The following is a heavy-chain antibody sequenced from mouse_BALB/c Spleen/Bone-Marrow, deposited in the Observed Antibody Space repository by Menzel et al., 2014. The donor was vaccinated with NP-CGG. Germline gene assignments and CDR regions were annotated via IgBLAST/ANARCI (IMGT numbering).Heavy chain of an antibody. CDR2: INPYNDGT. V-gene: IGHV1-14*01. D-gene: IGHD5-1-1*01. Sequence: VQLQQSGPELVKPGASVKMSCKASGYTFTSYVMHWVKQKPGQGLEWIGYINPYNDGTKYNEKFKGKATLTSDKSSSTTYMELSSLTSEDSAVYYCARWRYPYAMDYWGQGTSVTVSS. CDR1: GYTFTSYV. J-gene: IGHJ4*01. CDR3: ARWRYPYAMDY.